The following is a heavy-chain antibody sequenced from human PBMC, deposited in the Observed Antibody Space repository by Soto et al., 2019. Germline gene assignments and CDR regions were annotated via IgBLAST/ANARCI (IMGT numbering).Heavy chain of an antibody. V-gene: IGHV4-30-2*01. CDR1: GGSISSGGYS. CDR3: ARDSRSGYYLDY. J-gene: IGHJ4*02. CDR2: IYHSGGT. D-gene: IGHD3-22*01. Sequence: QLQLQESGSGLVKPSQTLSLTCAVSGGSISSGGYSWNWIRQPPGKGLEWIGYIYHSGGTDYNPSRKSRVTITVDSSNNQFSLKLSSVTAADTAVYYCARDSRSGYYLDYWGQGTLVTVSS.